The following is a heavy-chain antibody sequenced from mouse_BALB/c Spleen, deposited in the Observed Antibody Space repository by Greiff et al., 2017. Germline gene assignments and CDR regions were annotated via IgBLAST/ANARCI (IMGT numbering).Heavy chain of an antibody. CDR3: ARMGTGTFDY. Sequence: QVTLKESGPGILQPSQTLSLTCSFSGFSLSTSGMSVGWIRQPSGKGLEWLAHIWWNDDKYYNPALKSRLTISKDTSNNQVFLKIASVVTADTATYYCARMGTGTFDYWGQGTTLTVSS. V-gene: IGHV8-8*01. J-gene: IGHJ2*01. D-gene: IGHD4-1*01. CDR1: GFSLSTSGMS. CDR2: IWWNDDK.